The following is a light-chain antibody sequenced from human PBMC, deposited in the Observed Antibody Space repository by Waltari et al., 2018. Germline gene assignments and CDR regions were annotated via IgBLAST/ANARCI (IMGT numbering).Light chain of an antibody. Sequence: EIVLTQSPGTLSLSPGVRATLSCRASQSVGKYLAWYQQRPGQAPRLLIYETYRRATGTPDRFTGSGSGTDFSLTISRLEPEDFAVYYCQKYESLPATFGQGTTVEIK. V-gene: IGKV3-20*01. J-gene: IGKJ1*01. CDR2: ETY. CDR1: QSVGKY. CDR3: QKYESLPAT.